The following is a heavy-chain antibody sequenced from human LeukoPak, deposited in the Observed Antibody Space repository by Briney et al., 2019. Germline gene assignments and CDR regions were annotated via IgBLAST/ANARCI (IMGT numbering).Heavy chain of an antibody. Sequence: GASLRLSCAASGFTFSSYAMSWVRQAPGKGLEWVSAISGSGSTYYADSVKGRFTISRDNSKNTLYLQMNSLRAEDTAVYYCAKDRVFYGDYFDYWGQGTLVTVSS. J-gene: IGHJ4*02. CDR1: GFTFSSYA. D-gene: IGHD4-17*01. V-gene: IGHV3-23*01. CDR3: AKDRVFYGDYFDY. CDR2: ISGSGST.